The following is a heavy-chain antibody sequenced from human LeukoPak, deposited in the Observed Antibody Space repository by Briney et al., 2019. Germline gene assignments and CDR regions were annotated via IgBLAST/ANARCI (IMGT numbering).Heavy chain of an antibody. D-gene: IGHD6-13*01. V-gene: IGHV4-4*02. CDR3: ANIAAAGPGTPFFNY. J-gene: IGHJ4*02. Sequence: PSGTLSLTCAVSGGSISSTNWWSWVRQPPGKGLEWIGDIYHSGSTNYNPSLQSRVTISVDKSKNQFSLKLISVTAADTAVYYCANIAAAGPGTPFFNYWGQGTLVTVSS. CDR1: GGSISSTNW. CDR2: IYHSGST.